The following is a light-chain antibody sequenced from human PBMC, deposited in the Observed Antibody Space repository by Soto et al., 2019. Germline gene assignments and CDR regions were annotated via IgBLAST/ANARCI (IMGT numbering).Light chain of an antibody. CDR1: SSDVGSYKL. J-gene: IGLJ1*01. V-gene: IGLV2-23*01. CDR3: CSYAGSSTWV. Sequence: QSALTQPVCVSGSPGQSITISCTGTSSDVGSYKLVSWYQQHPGKAPKLMIYEGSKRPSGVSNRFSGSKSGNTASLTISGLQAEDEADYYCCSYAGSSTWVFGTGTKLTVL. CDR2: EGS.